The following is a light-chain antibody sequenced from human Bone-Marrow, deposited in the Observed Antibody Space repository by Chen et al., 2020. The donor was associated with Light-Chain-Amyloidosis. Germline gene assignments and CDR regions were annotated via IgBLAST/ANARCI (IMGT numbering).Light chain of an antibody. J-gene: IGLJ3*02. CDR2: EDD. V-gene: IGLV6-57*01. Sequence: NFMLTQPHSVSESPGQTVIISCTSSSGSIATNYVQWYQQRPGSSPTTVIYEDDQSPSGVPDRFSGSIDRSSNSASLTSSGLKTEDEADYYCQSYQGSSQGVFGGGTKLTVL. CDR3: QSYQGSSQGV. CDR1: SGSIATNY.